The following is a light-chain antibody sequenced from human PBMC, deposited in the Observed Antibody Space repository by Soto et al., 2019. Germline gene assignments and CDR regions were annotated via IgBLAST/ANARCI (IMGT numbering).Light chain of an antibody. CDR1: SSNIGAGYD. CDR3: QSYDSSLSGSV. CDR2: GNS. V-gene: IGLV1-40*01. Sequence: QSVLTQPPSVSGAPGQRVTISCTGSSSNIGAGYDVHWYQQLPGTAPKLLIHGNSNRPSGVPDRFSGSKSGTSASLAITGLQAEDEYDYYCQSYDSSLSGSVFGGGTQLTVL. J-gene: IGLJ2*01.